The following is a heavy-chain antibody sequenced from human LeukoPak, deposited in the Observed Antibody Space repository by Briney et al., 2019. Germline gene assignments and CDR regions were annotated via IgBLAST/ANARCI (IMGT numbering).Heavy chain of an antibody. CDR1: GFTFSSYA. Sequence: GGSLRLSCAASGFTFSSYAMHWVRQAPGKGLEYISAISSNGRSAYYANTVKGRFTISRDISKNMVYLQMGSLRPEDMAVYYCARVVPYYDFWSGPVDYWGQGILVTVST. V-gene: IGHV3-64*01. D-gene: IGHD3-3*01. CDR3: ARVVPYYDFWSGPVDY. CDR2: ISSNGRSA. J-gene: IGHJ4*02.